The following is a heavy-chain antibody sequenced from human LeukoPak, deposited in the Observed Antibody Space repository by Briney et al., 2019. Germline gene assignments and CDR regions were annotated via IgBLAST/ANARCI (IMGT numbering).Heavy chain of an antibody. D-gene: IGHD5-18*01. J-gene: IGHJ4*02. CDR1: GGSISSYY. V-gene: IGHV4-59*01. CDR3: ARDSYSYGPSFDY. CDR2: LYYSGRT. Sequence: PAETLSLTCTVSGGSISSYYWSWIRQPPGKGLEWIGYLYYSGRTNYNPSLKSRVTISVDTSKNQFSLKLSSVTAADTAVYCCARDSYSYGPSFDYWGQGTLVTVST.